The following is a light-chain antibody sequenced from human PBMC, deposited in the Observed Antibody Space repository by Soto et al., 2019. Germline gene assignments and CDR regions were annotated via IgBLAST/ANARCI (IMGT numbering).Light chain of an antibody. CDR3: QQRSSWPLT. Sequence: EIVLTQSPATLSLSPGERATLSCRASQSVSSYLAWYQQKPGQAPRLLIYDAYNRATGIPARFSGSGSGTEFTLTISSLEPEDFAVYYCQQRSSWPLTFGGGTQVEIK. J-gene: IGKJ4*01. CDR1: QSVSSY. CDR2: DAY. V-gene: IGKV3-11*01.